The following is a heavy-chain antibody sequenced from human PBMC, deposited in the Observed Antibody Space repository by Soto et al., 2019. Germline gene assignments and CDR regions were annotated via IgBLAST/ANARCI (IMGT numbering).Heavy chain of an antibody. J-gene: IGHJ6*02. CDR2: IGTAGDT. CDR3: ARGARLGPDFWNGYSHLDV. V-gene: IGHV3-13*01. D-gene: IGHD3-3*01. Sequence: GGSLRLSCAASGFTFSSYDMHWVRQATGKGLEWVSAIGTAGDTYYPGSVKGRFTISRENAKNSLYPQMNSLRAGDTAVYYCARGARLGPDFWNGYSHLDVWGQGTTVTVSS. CDR1: GFTFSSYD.